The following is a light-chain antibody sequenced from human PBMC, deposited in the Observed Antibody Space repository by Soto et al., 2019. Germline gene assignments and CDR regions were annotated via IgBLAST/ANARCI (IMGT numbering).Light chain of an antibody. CDR3: HQRQSWPRT. V-gene: IGKV3-11*01. CDR1: QYINTR. J-gene: IGKJ1*01. Sequence: EIVLTQSPATLSSFPGDRVTLSCRASQYINTRLAWYQHRPGQAPRLLIYQTSIRAAGIQARFSASGTGTDFTLTIRDVQPEDFAVYYCHQRQSWPRTVGQGTKVDIK. CDR2: QTS.